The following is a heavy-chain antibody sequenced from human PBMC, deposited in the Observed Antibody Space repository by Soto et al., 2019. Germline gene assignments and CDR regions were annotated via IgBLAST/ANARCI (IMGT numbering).Heavy chain of an antibody. D-gene: IGHD6-13*01. V-gene: IGHV1-46*01. J-gene: IGHJ6*02. CDR3: ARDYIAAAGYYYYGMDV. CDR2: INPSGGST. Sequence: ALVKVSFKASGYTFTSYYMHWLRQAPGQGLEWMGIINPSGGSTSYAQKFQGRVTMTRDTSTSTVYMELSSLRSEDTAVYYCARDYIAAAGYYYYGMDVWGQGTTVTVSS. CDR1: GYTFTSYY.